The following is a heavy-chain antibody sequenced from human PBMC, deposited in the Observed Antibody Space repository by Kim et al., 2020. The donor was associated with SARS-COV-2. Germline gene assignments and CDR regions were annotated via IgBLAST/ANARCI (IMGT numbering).Heavy chain of an antibody. J-gene: IGHJ6*01. CDR2: ISWNSGSI. CDR1: GFTFDDYA. CDR3: AKHITPGSTQIFHYGMDV. V-gene: IGHV3-9*01. D-gene: IGHD3-10*01. Sequence: GGSLRLSCAASGFTFDDYAMHWVRQAPGKGLEWVSGISWNSGSIGYADSVKGRFTISRDNAKNSLYLQMNSLRAEDTDLSYCAKHITPGSTQIFHYGMDV.